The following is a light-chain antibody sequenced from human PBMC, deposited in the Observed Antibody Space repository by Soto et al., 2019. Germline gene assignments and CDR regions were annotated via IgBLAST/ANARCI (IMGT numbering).Light chain of an antibody. V-gene: IGLV2-14*01. CDR3: SSCTSSSTLLYV. CDR2: EVN. CDR1: SSDVGYYNY. Sequence: QSVLTQPASVSGSPGQSITISCTGTSSDVGYYNYVSWYRQHPGKAPRLMIYEVNNRPSGVSNRFSGSKSGNTASLTISGLQAEDEADYYCSSCTSSSTLLYVFGTGTKVTGL. J-gene: IGLJ1*01.